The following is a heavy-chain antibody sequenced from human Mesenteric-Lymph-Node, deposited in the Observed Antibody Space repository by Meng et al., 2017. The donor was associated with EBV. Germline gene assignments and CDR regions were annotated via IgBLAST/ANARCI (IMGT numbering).Heavy chain of an antibody. Sequence: QRVRVGAEVKKPGASVKVSCKASGYTLTGFYIHWVRRAPGQGPEWMGRINPNSGDTIYAQKFQGRVTMTRDTSINTAYMDLSGLTSDDTAMYFCAREGLATAPFYWGQGTLVTVSS. J-gene: IGHJ4*02. CDR2: INPNSGDT. CDR3: AREGLATAPFY. D-gene: IGHD6-13*01. CDR1: GYTLTGFY. V-gene: IGHV1-2*06.